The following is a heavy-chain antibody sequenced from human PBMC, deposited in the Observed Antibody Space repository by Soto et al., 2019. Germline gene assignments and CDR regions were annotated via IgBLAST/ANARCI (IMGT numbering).Heavy chain of an antibody. J-gene: IGHJ5*02. D-gene: IGHD1-26*01. CDR3: VRVGSGSYSWRDP. CDR2: INTDGGTT. Sequence: GGSLRLSCAASGFPFSSYWMHWVRQAPGKGLVWVSRINTDGGTTTYAESVKGRFTISRDNARNTLYLQMNSLRPEDTALYYCVRVGSGSYSWRDPWGQGTLVTVSS. V-gene: IGHV3-74*01. CDR1: GFPFSSYW.